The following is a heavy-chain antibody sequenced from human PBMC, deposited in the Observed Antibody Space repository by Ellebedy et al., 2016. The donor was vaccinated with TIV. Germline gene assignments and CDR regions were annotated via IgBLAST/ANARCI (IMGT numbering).Heavy chain of an antibody. D-gene: IGHD3-3*01. CDR1: GGSFSGYY. Sequence: MPSETLSLTCAVYGGSFSGYYWSWIRQPPGKGLEWIGEINHSGSTNYNPSLKSRVTISVDTSKNQFSLKLSPVTAADTAVYYCARGPITYYDFWSGSGSYYGMDVWGQGTTVTVSS. CDR2: INHSGST. CDR3: ARGPITYYDFWSGSGSYYGMDV. J-gene: IGHJ6*02. V-gene: IGHV4-34*01.